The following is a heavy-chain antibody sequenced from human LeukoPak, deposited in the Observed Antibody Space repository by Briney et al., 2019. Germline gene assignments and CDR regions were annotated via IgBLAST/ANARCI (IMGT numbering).Heavy chain of an antibody. CDR1: GGTFSSYA. Sequence: SVKVSCKASGGTFSSYAISWVRQAPGQGLEWMGRIIPIFGTANYAQKFQGRVTITTDESTSTAYMELSSLRAEDTAVYYCAKGAREVTTVTTFASDYWGQGTLVTVSS. J-gene: IGHJ4*02. CDR3: AKGAREVTTVTTFASDY. V-gene: IGHV1-69*05. CDR2: IIPIFGTA. D-gene: IGHD4-11*01.